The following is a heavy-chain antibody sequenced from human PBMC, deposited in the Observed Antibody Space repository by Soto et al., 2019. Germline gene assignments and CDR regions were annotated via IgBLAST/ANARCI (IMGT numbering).Heavy chain of an antibody. CDR1: GGTFSSYA. CDR2: IIPIFGTA. CDR3: ARAVIAVAGTRLYYYYGMDV. Sequence: QVQLVQSGAEVKKPGSSVKVSCKASGGTFSSYAISWVRQAPGQGLEWMGGIIPIFGTANYAQKFQGRVTITADESTSTAYMELSSLRSEDTAVYYCARAVIAVAGTRLYYYYGMDVWGQGTTFTVSS. D-gene: IGHD6-19*01. V-gene: IGHV1-69*01. J-gene: IGHJ6*02.